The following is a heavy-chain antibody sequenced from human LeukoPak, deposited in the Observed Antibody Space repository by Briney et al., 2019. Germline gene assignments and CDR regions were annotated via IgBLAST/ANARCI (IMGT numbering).Heavy chain of an antibody. CDR1: GFTVSSNY. D-gene: IGHD1-7*01. Sequence: GGSLRLSCAVSGFTVSSNYMSWVRQAPGKGLEWVSVIYGGGTTYYADSVKGRFTISRDNSKNTLYVQMNSLRAEDTAVYYCARVMNYAHDYWGQGTLVIVSS. CDR2: IYGGGTT. J-gene: IGHJ4*02. CDR3: ARVMNYAHDY. V-gene: IGHV3-53*01.